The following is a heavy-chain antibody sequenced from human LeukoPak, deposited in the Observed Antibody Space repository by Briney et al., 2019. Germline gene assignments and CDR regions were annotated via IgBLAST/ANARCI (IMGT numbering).Heavy chain of an antibody. CDR3: ARRRSYSTMVRGVIKTINWFDP. CDR2: INHSGST. CDR1: GGSFSGYY. D-gene: IGHD3-10*01. J-gene: IGHJ5*02. V-gene: IGHV4-34*01. Sequence: PSETLSLTCAVYGGSFSGYYWSWIRQPPGKGLEWIGEINHSGSTNYNPSLKSRVTISVDTSKNQFSLKLSSVTAADTAVYYCARRRSYSTMVRGVIKTINWFDPWGQGTLVTVSS.